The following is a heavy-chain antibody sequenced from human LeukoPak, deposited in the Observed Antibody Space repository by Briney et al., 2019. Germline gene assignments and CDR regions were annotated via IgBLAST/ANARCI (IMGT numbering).Heavy chain of an antibody. CDR2: ITGSGGNT. Sequence: GSLRHSCAASGFTFSSYAMSWVRQAPGKGLEWVSGITGSGGNTYYADSVKGRFTISRDNSKNTLYLQMSSLRAEDTAIYYCAKDISTRWYSSTPLPGDYWGQGTLVTVSS. D-gene: IGHD6-13*01. CDR3: AKDISTRWYSSTPLPGDY. V-gene: IGHV3-23*01. CDR1: GFTFSSYA. J-gene: IGHJ4*02.